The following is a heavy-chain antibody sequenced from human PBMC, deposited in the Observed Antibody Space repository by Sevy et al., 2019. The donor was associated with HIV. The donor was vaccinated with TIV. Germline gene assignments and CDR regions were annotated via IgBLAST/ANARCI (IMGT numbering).Heavy chain of an antibody. V-gene: IGHV3-64D*06. CDR2: ISSNGGST. D-gene: IGHD3-22*01. CDR3: VKDPIAYYYDSSGLGNAFDI. Sequence: GGSLRLSCSASGFTFSSYAMHWVRQAPGKGLEYVSAISSNGGSTYYADSVKGRFTISRDNSKKTLYLQMSSLRAEDTAVYYCVKDPIAYYYDSSGLGNAFDIWGQGTMVTVSS. CDR1: GFTFSSYA. J-gene: IGHJ3*02.